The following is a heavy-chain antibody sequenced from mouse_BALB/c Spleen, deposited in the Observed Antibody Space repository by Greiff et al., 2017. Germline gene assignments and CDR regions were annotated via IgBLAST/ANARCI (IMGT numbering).Heavy chain of an antibody. CDR2: IRNKANGYTT. J-gene: IGHJ1*01. Sequence: DVKLVESGGGLVQPGGSLRLSCATSGFTFTDYYMSWVRQPPGKALEWLGFIRNKANGYTTEYSASVKGRFTISRDNSQSILYLQMNTLRAEDSATYYCARDTGYGNYEVWGAGTTVTVSS. CDR3: ARDTGYGNYEV. D-gene: IGHD2-1*01. CDR1: GFTFTDYY. V-gene: IGHV7-3*02.